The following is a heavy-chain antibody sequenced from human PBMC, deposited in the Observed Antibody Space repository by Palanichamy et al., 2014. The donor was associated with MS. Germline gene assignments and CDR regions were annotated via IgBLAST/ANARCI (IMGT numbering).Heavy chain of an antibody. CDR2: IKDKSYGGTT. J-gene: IGHJ4*02. V-gene: IGHV3-15*07. Sequence: EVQLVESGGGLVKPGDSLRLSCAASGFTFSKAWMNWVRQAPGKGLEWVARIKDKSYGGTTDYIAPVKGRFTISRDDSKTTLYLQMNSLKTEDTAVYYCAIDVPRPLAQIDYWGQGILVTVSS. CDR3: AIDVPRPLAQIDY. CDR1: GFTFSKAW. D-gene: IGHD2-21*01.